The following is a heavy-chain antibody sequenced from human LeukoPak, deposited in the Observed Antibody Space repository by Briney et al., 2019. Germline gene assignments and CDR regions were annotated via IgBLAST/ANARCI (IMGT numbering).Heavy chain of an antibody. Sequence: SETLSLTCTVSGGSISNYFWSWIRQPPGKGLEWIGYIYYSGSTSYNPSLKSRVTISVDTSKDQFSLKLSSLTAADTAVYYCARHAHSSSWYAFDYWGQGTLVTVSS. CDR3: ARHAHSSSWYAFDY. D-gene: IGHD6-13*01. J-gene: IGHJ4*02. CDR1: GGSISNYF. CDR2: IYYSGST. V-gene: IGHV4-59*08.